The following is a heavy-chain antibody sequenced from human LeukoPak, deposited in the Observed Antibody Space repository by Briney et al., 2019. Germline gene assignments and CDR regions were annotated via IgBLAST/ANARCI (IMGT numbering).Heavy chain of an antibody. CDR1: GFTFVGNA. J-gene: IGHJ4*02. Sequence: GGSLRLSCAASGFTFVGNAVTWVRQAPGKGLEWVSTISGSGDTYYADSVKGRFTIPRDDSKGTLSLQMNSLRAEDTALYYCAKKYYYGSGTYIFYFDYWGQGTPVTVSS. V-gene: IGHV3-23*01. CDR2: ISGSGDT. D-gene: IGHD3-10*01. CDR3: AKKYYYGSGTYIFYFDY.